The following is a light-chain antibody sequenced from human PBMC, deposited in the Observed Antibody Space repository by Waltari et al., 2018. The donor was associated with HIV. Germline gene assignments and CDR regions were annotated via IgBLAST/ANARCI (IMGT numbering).Light chain of an antibody. CDR2: CAS. V-gene: IGKV3-20*01. Sequence: CMATQSVPNINVAWYQQSPGQPPRLIVYCASIRQTGIPDRFSGSGSGTDFTLAISRLEPEDFAVYYCQQYGRSPITFGQGARLEIK. CDR1: QSVPNIN. J-gene: IGKJ5*01. CDR3: QQYGRSPIT.